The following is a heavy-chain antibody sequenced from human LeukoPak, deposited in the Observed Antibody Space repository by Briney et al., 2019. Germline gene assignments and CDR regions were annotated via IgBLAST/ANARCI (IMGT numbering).Heavy chain of an antibody. CDR1: GFTFSSYA. D-gene: IGHD6-13*01. J-gene: IGHJ4*02. CDR3: AREYSNSWYIMGDY. CDR2: ISYDGSNK. V-gene: IGHV3-30-3*01. Sequence: GRSLRLSCAASGFTFSSYAMHWVRQAPGKGLEWVAVISYDGSNKYYADSVKGRFTISRDNSKNTLYLQMNSLRAEDTAVYYCAREYSNSWYIMGDYWGQGTLVTVSS.